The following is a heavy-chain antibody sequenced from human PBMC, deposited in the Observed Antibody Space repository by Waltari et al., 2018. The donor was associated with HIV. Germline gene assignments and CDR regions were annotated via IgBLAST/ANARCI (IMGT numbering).Heavy chain of an antibody. Sequence: QVQLQESGPGLVKPSETLSLTCTVSGGSISSYYWSWIRQPPGKGLEWIGYIYYSGSTNYNPSLKSRVTISVDTSKNQFSLKLSSVTAADTAVYYCARAGSSGSFDPWGQGTLVTVSS. CDR3: ARAGSSGSFDP. J-gene: IGHJ5*02. CDR1: GGSISSYY. CDR2: IYYSGST. D-gene: IGHD6-19*01. V-gene: IGHV4-59*01.